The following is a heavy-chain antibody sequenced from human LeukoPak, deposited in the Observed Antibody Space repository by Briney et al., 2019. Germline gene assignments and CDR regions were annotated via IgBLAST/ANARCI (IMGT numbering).Heavy chain of an antibody. CDR3: ARVGATGTADY. D-gene: IGHD1-1*01. Sequence: GGSLRLSCAASGFTFSDYYMSWIRQAPGKGLEWVSYISKSGSDSNFADSVKGRFTISRDNAKNSLYLQMNSLRAEDTAVYYCARVGATGTADYWGQGTLVTVSS. V-gene: IGHV3-11*06. CDR1: GFTFSDYY. CDR2: ISKSGSDS. J-gene: IGHJ4*02.